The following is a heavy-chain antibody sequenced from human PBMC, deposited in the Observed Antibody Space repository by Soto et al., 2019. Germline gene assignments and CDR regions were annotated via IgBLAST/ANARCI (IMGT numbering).Heavy chain of an antibody. CDR3: VRRHVSATGIDWFDP. Sequence: RASVKVSCKASGYTFTSYGIHWLRQAPGQRLEWMGWINAANGDTKYSPKFQGRVTITRGTSASTAYMELSSLRSEDTAVYYCVRRHVSATGIDWFDPWGQGTLVTVSS. J-gene: IGHJ5*02. D-gene: IGHD6-13*01. CDR1: GYTFTSYG. V-gene: IGHV1-3*01. CDR2: INAANGDT.